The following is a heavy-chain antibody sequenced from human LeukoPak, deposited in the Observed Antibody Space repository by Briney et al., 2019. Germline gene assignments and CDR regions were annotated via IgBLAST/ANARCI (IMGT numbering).Heavy chain of an antibody. D-gene: IGHD1-26*01. Sequence: SETLSLTCTASGGSISSSSYYWGWIRQPPGKGLEWIGSIYYSGSTYYNPSLKSRVTISVDTSKNQFSLKLSSVTAADTAVYYCARHQTVGASINVIDYWGQGTLVTVSS. V-gene: IGHV4-39*01. J-gene: IGHJ4*02. CDR3: ARHQTVGASINVIDY. CDR2: IYYSGST. CDR1: GGSISSSSYY.